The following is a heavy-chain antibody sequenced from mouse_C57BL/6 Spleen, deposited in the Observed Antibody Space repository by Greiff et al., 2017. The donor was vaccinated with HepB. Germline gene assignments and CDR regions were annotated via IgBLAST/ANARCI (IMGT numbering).Heavy chain of an antibody. CDR2: IWSGGST. Sequence: QVQLKQSGPGLVQPSQRLSITCTVSGFSFTSYGVHWVRQSPGKGLEWLGVIWSGGSTDYNAAFISRLSISKDNSKSQVFFKMNSLQADDTATYYCARRRGWVYAMDYWGQGTSVTVSS. V-gene: IGHV2-2*01. CDR1: GFSFTSYG. D-gene: IGHD3-3*01. J-gene: IGHJ4*01. CDR3: ARRRGWVYAMDY.